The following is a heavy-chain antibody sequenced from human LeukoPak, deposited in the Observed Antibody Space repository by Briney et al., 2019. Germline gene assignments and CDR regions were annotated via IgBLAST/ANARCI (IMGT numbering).Heavy chain of an antibody. CDR3: AKETQVGGSSWYRNYGMDV. V-gene: IGHV3-74*01. Sequence: GGSLRLSCAASGFTFSTYWMHWVRQAPGKGLVWVSRINSDGRSTRYADSVKGRFTISRDNSKNTLYLQMNSLRAEDTAVYYCAKETQVGGSSWYRNYGMDVWGQGTTVTVSS. CDR2: INSDGRST. J-gene: IGHJ6*02. CDR1: GFTFSTYW. D-gene: IGHD6-13*01.